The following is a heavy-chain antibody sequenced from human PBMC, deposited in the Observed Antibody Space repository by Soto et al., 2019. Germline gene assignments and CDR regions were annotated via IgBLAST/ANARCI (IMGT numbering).Heavy chain of an antibody. J-gene: IGHJ4*02. CDR3: VRERSCSGGSCLLY. CDR2: ISAYNGNT. V-gene: IGHV1-18*01. Sequence: ASVKVSCKASGYTFTSYGISWVRQAPGQGLEWMGWISAYNGNTNYAQKLQGRVTMTTDTSTSTAYMELRSLRSDDTAVYYCVRERSCSGGSCLLYWGQGTLVTVSS. D-gene: IGHD2-15*01. CDR1: GYTFTSYG.